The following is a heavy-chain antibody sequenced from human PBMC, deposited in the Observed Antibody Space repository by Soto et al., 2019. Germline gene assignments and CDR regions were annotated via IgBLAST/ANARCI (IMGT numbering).Heavy chain of an antibody. J-gene: IGHJ5*02. CDR1: GYTFTSYG. CDR2: INAYSTYT. CDR3: ARDDSSGPGRFDP. D-gene: IGHD3-22*01. Sequence: QVQLVQSGAEVKKPGASVKVSCKASGYTFTSYGFSWVRQAPGQGLEWMGWINAYSTYTDYAQNLQGRVTMTTDRSTSTAYMELRSLRSDDTAVYYGARDDSSGPGRFDPWGQGTLVTVSS. V-gene: IGHV1-18*01.